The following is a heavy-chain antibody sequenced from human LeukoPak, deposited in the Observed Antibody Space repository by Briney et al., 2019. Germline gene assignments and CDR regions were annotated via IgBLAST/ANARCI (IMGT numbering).Heavy chain of an antibody. CDR2: IKQDGSEK. V-gene: IGHV3-7*01. J-gene: IGHJ4*02. D-gene: IGHD4-17*01. Sequence: GGSLRLSCAASGFTFSSYWMSWVRQAPGKGLEWVANIKQDGSEKYYVDSVKGRFTISRDNAKNSLYLQMNSPRAEDTAVYYCARDRRVADYYYFDYWGQGTLVTVSS. CDR3: ARDRRVADYYYFDY. CDR1: GFTFSSYW.